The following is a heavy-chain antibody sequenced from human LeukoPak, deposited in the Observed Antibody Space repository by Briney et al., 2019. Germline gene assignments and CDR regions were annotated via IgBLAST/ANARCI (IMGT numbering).Heavy chain of an antibody. CDR1: GFTFGSYA. CDR3: ASPPHSYGYGYFDY. V-gene: IGHV3-23*01. J-gene: IGHJ4*02. Sequence: GGSLRLSCAASGFTFGSYAMSWVRQAPGKGLEWVSAISGSGGSTYYADSVKGRFTISRDNSKNTLYLQMNSLRAEDTAVYYCASPPHSYGYGYFDYWGQGTLVTVSS. CDR2: ISGSGGST. D-gene: IGHD5-18*01.